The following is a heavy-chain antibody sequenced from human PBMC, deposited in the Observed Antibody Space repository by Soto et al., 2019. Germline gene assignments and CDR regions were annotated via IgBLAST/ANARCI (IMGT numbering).Heavy chain of an antibody. V-gene: IGHV1-18*01. CDR3: ARATQGDIVVVVAALNWFDP. CDR2: ISAYNGNT. Sequence: ASVKVSCKASGYTFTSYGISWVRQAPGQGLEWLGWISAYNGNTNYAQKLQGRVTMTTDTSTSTAYMELRSLRSDDTAVYYCARATQGDIVVVVAALNWFDPWGQGTLVTVSS. CDR1: GYTFTSYG. J-gene: IGHJ5*02. D-gene: IGHD2-15*01.